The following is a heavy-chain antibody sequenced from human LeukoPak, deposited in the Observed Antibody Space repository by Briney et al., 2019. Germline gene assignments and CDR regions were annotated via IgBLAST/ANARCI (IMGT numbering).Heavy chain of an antibody. CDR2: ISRNGRNT. CDR3: ARVDSGSACAS. V-gene: IGHV3-64*01. Sequence: GGSLRLSCAASGFTLSSYSMHWVREAPGKGLEFVSGISRNGRNTYYANSVKGRFTISRDISKNTLYLQMGSLRPEDMAVYYCARVDSGSACASWGQGILVTVSS. CDR1: GFTLSSYS. D-gene: IGHD6-19*01. J-gene: IGHJ1*01.